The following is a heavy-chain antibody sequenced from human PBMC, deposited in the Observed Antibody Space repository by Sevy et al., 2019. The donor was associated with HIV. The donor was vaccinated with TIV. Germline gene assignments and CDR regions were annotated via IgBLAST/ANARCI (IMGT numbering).Heavy chain of an antibody. Sequence: GGSPRLSCAASGFTFSSYAMPWVRQAPGKGLGWVAVISYDGSNKYYADSVKGRLTISRDNSKSTLYLQMNSLRAEDTAVYYCAREGTAGKASDAFDIWGQGTMVTVSS. D-gene: IGHD1-1*01. CDR2: ISYDGSNK. V-gene: IGHV3-30-3*01. CDR3: AREGTAGKASDAFDI. CDR1: GFTFSSYA. J-gene: IGHJ3*02.